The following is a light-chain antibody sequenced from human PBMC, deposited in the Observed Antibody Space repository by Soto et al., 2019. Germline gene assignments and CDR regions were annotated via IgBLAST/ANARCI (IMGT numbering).Light chain of an antibody. CDR2: GAS. CDR1: QSVSSY. V-gene: IGKV3-11*01. J-gene: IGKJ4*01. CDR3: QQRSNWPLT. Sequence: EIVLTQSPATLSLSPGERATLSCRASQSVSSYLAWYQQTPGQAPRLLIYGASNRATGIPARFSGSGSGTDFTLTISSLEPEDFAVYYCQQRSNWPLTFGGGTKVDI.